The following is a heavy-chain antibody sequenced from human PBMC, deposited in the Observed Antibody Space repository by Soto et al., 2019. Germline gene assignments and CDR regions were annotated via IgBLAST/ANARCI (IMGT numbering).Heavy chain of an antibody. J-gene: IGHJ4*02. CDR1: GGTFRNYP. V-gene: IGHV1-69*04. Sequence: ASVKVSCKASGGTFRNYPINWVRQAPGQGLEWMGSIFPLTDIPDYAQNFQARLTISADKSTSTAYMELSSLTSDDTAMYFCARGPLVVLNYFESWGQGTLGHRLL. CDR2: IFPLTDIP. CDR3: ARGPLVVLNYFES.